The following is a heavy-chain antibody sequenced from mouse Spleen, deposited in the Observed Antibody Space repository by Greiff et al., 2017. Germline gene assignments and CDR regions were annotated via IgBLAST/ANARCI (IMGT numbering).Heavy chain of an antibody. CDR1: GFTFSSYA. CDR2: ISSGGSYT. D-gene: IGHD1-1*01. J-gene: IGHJ1*01. CDR3: ARPPTVVRGYFDV. V-gene: IGHV5-9-3*01. Sequence: EVQVVESGGGLVKPGGSLKLSCAASGFTFSSYAMSWVRQTPEKRLEWVATISSGGSYTYYPDSVKGRFTISRDNAKNTLYLQMSSLRSEDTAMYYCARPPTVVRGYFDVWGAGTTVTVSS.